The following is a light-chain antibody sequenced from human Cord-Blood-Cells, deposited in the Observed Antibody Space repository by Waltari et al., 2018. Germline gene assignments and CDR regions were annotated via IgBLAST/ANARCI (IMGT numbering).Light chain of an antibody. CDR2: AAS. J-gene: IGKJ2*03. V-gene: IGKV1-39*01. CDR3: QQSYSTPYS. CDR1: QSISSY. Sequence: VGDRVTITCRASQSISSYLNWYQQKPGKAPKLLIYAASSLQSGVPSRFSGSGSGTDFTLTISSLQPEDFATYYCQQSYSTPYSFGQGTELEIK.